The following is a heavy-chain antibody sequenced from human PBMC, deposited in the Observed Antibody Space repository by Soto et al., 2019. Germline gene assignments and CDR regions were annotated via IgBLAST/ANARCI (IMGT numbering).Heavy chain of an antibody. CDR3: AKLYYGDYENDY. V-gene: IGHV3-30*18. Sequence: HPGGSLRLSCAASGFTFSSYGMHWVRQAPGKGLEWVAVISYDGSNKYYADSVKGRFTISRDNSKNTLYLQMNSLRAEDTAVYYCAKLYYGDYENDYWGQGTLVTVSS. CDR1: GFTFSSYG. CDR2: ISYDGSNK. D-gene: IGHD4-17*01. J-gene: IGHJ4*02.